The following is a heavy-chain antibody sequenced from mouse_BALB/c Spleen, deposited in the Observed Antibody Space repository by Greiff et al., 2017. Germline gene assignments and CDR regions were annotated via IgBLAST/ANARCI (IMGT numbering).Heavy chain of an antibody. V-gene: IGHV1S81*02. D-gene: IGHD2-4*01. CDR3: TRCYDYDDDAMDY. Sequence: QVQLQQPGAELVKPGASVKLSCTASGYTFTSYYMYWVKQRPGQGLEWIGGINPSNGGTNFNEKFKSKATLTVDKSSSTAYMQLSSLTSEDSAVYDYTRCYDYDDDAMDYWGQGTSVTVSA. J-gene: IGHJ4*01. CDR1: GYTFTSYY. CDR2: INPSNGGT.